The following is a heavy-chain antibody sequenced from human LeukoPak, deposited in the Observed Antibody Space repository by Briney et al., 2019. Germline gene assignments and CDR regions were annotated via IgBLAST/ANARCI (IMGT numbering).Heavy chain of an antibody. V-gene: IGHV4-59*08. CDR1: GGSISGYY. CDR3: ASQSSSWPDY. CDR2: IYYSGGN. J-gene: IGHJ4*02. Sequence: SETLSLICTVSGGSISGYYWSWIRQPPGKGLEWIGNIYYSGGNKYNPSLKSRVTISVDTSKNQFSLKLSSVTAADTAVYYCASQSSSWPDYWGQGTLVTVSS. D-gene: IGHD6-13*01.